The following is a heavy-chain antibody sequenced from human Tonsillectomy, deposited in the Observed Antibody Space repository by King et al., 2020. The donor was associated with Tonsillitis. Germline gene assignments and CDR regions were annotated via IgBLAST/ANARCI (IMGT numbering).Heavy chain of an antibody. CDR2: ISYDGSNK. V-gene: IGHV3-30*18. Sequence: VQLVESGGGVVQPGRSLRLSCAASGFTFSSYGMHWVRQAPGKGLEWVAVISYDGSNKYYADSVKGRFTISRDNSKNTPYLQMNSLRAEDTAVYYCAKHAERFLGWLLFAGYMDVWGKGTTVTVSS. CDR3: AKHAERFLGWLLFAGYMDV. CDR1: GFTFSSYG. D-gene: IGHD3-3*01. J-gene: IGHJ6*03.